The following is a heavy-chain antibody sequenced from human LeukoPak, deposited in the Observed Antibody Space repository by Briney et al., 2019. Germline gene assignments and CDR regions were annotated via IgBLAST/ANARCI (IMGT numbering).Heavy chain of an antibody. V-gene: IGHV3-48*01. CDR2: ISSSSSTI. D-gene: IGHD3-10*01. J-gene: IGHJ4*02. CDR3: GSTVREGEDQ. CDR1: GFTLGSYT. Sequence: GGSLRPSCAASGFTLGSYTMNWVRQAPGKGLEWVSYISSSSSTIQYADSVKGRFTISRDNAENTLYLQMNSLRAEDTAVYYCGSTVREGEDQWGQGTLVTVSS.